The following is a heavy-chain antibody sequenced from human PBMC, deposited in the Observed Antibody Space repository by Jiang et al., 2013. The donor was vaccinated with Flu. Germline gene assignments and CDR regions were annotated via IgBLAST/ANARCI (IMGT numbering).Heavy chain of an antibody. CDR2: IFHSGRT. V-gene: IGHV4-61*01. J-gene: IGHJ4*02. D-gene: IGHD3-10*01. Sequence: LSLTCTVSGGSISGASYYWSWIRQPPGKGLEWIGCIFHSGRTYYNSSLKSRITISLDTSKNQFSLKLSSVTAADTAVYYCARGVFFAGSGDDYFDHWGQGTLVTVSS. CDR1: GGSISGASYY. CDR3: ARGVFFAGSGDDYFDH.